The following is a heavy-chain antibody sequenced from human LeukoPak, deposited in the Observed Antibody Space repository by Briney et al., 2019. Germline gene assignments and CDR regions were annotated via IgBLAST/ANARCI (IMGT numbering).Heavy chain of an antibody. Sequence: GGSLRLSCAASGFTFSDYSMNWVRQAPGKGLEWVSSISRNSRYIYYADSMRGRFTISRDNAKSSLYLQMNSLKPEDTAVYYCARVAEAAAFDSWGQGTLVTVSS. CDR3: ARVAEAAAFDS. D-gene: IGHD6-13*01. J-gene: IGHJ4*02. V-gene: IGHV3-21*06. CDR2: ISRNSRYI. CDR1: GFTFSDYS.